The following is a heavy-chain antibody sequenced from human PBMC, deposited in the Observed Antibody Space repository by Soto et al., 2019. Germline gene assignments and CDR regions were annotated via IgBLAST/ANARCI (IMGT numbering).Heavy chain of an antibody. Sequence: PGGSLRLSCAASGFTFSSYAMHWVRQAPGKGLEWVAVISYDGSNKYYADSVKGRFTISRDNSKNTLYLQMNSLRAEDTAVYYCARDYDILTGYYIGYWGQGTLVTVSS. CDR1: GFTFSSYA. J-gene: IGHJ4*02. CDR2: ISYDGSNK. D-gene: IGHD3-9*01. CDR3: ARDYDILTGYYIGY. V-gene: IGHV3-30-3*01.